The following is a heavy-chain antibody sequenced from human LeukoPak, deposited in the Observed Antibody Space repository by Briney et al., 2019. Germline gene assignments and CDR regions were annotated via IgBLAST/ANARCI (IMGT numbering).Heavy chain of an antibody. CDR1: GFTFTSYW. Sequence: GGSLRLSCTASGFTFTSYWINWVRQAPGKGLESVANINQDGSERFFVDSVKGRFTISRDNAKNSLFLQMNSLRAEDTAVYYCARDWVGNLGIDFDYWGQGTLVTVSS. V-gene: IGHV3-7*05. J-gene: IGHJ4*02. CDR3: ARDWVGNLGIDFDY. CDR2: INQDGSER. D-gene: IGHD2-21*01.